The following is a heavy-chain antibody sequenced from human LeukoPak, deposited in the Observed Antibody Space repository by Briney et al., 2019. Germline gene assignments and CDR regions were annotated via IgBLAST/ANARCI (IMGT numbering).Heavy chain of an antibody. J-gene: IGHJ3*02. CDR1: GLTFGSYT. CDR3: ARTGTADAFDI. D-gene: IGHD1/OR15-1a*01. Sequence: PGGSLRLSCAASGLTFGSYTMSWVRQAPGKGLEWVSGITATGSRTYYADSVKGRFTISRDSSKNTLYLQLNSLGAEDTAVYYCARTGTADAFDIWGQGTMVTVSS. CDR2: ITATGSRT. V-gene: IGHV3-23*01.